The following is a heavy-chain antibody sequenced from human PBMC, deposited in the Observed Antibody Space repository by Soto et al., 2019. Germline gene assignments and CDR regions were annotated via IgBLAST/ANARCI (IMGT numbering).Heavy chain of an antibody. Sequence: EVQLVESGGGLVKPGGSLRLSCAASGFTFSNAWMSWVRQAPGKGLEWVGRIKSKTDGGTTDYAAPVKGRFTISRDNSKNTLYLQMNSLRAEDTAVYYCASGYNSGWPDYWGQGSLVTVSS. J-gene: IGHJ4*02. CDR1: GFTFSNAW. D-gene: IGHD3-3*01. CDR2: IKSKTDGGTT. CDR3: ASGYNSGWPDY. V-gene: IGHV3-15*01.